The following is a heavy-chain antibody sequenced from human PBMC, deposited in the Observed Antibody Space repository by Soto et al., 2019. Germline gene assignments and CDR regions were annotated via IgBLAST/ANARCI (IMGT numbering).Heavy chain of an antibody. J-gene: IGHJ5*01. Sequence: EVQLVESGGGLVQPGGSLKLSCEASGFTLSDLALTWFRQASGKGRGWVGRIGGKSEDYVTSYVESVRGRFSISRDDSKNTAYLQMNSLKTEDTAVFYCAKYSGTASIPAALGQGTLVTVSS. V-gene: IGHV3-73*02. CDR1: GFTLSDLA. CDR3: AKYSGTASIPAA. CDR2: IGGKSEDYVT. D-gene: IGHD1-26*01.